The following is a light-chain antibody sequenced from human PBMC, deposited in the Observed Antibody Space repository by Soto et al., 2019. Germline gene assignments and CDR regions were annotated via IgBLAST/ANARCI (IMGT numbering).Light chain of an antibody. CDR2: AVS. J-gene: IGLJ1*01. CDR3: SSYGSTSTRYV. Sequence: QSALTQPASVSGSPGQSITISCTGTSSDVGGYNYVSWHQQHPGKAPKLMIYAVSNRPSGVSNRFSGSKSGNTASLTISGLQAEDEADYCCSSYGSTSTRYVFGTGTKLTVL. CDR1: SSDVGGYNY. V-gene: IGLV2-14*01.